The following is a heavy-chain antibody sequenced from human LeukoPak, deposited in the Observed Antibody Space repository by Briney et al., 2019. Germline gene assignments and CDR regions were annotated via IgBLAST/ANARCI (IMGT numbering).Heavy chain of an antibody. D-gene: IGHD3-10*01. V-gene: IGHV3-30*13. Sequence: GGSLRLSCAASEFSVGSNYMTWVRQAPGKGLEWVAVISYDGSTKYNADSVKGRFTISRDNAMDRLYLQMNSLRADDTAVYYCVKDRVDGSGSQFDSWGQGSLVIVSS. CDR1: EFSVGSNY. CDR2: ISYDGSTK. CDR3: VKDRVDGSGSQFDS. J-gene: IGHJ4*02.